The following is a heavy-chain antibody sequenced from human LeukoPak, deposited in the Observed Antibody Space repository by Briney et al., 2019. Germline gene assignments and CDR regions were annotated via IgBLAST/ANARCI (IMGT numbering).Heavy chain of an antibody. J-gene: IGHJ4*02. CDR1: GGTFSSYA. CDR2: IIPIFGTA. D-gene: IGHD1-1*01. CDR3: ARVRNYLQPGGYFDY. Sequence: SVKVSCKASGGTFSSYAISWVRQAPGQGLEWMGGIIPIFGTANYAQKFQGRVTITADESTSTAYMELSSLRSEDTAVYYCARVRNYLQPGGYFDYWGQGTLVTVSS. V-gene: IGHV1-69*01.